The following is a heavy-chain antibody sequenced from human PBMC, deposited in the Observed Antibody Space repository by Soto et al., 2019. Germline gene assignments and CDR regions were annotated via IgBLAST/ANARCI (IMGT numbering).Heavy chain of an antibody. CDR2: ISAYNGNT. Sequence: QVQLVQSGAEVKKPGASVKVSCKASGYTFTSYGISWVRQAPGQGLEWMGWISAYNGNTNCAQKLQGRVTMTTDTSTSTAYMELRSLRSDDTAVYYCAGGYCSSTSCYGVADYYYGMDVWGQGTTVTVSS. D-gene: IGHD2-2*01. CDR3: AGGYCSSTSCYGVADYYYGMDV. V-gene: IGHV1-18*01. CDR1: GYTFTSYG. J-gene: IGHJ6*02.